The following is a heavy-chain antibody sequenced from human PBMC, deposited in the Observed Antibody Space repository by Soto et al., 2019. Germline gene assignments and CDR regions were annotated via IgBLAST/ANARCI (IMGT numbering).Heavy chain of an antibody. J-gene: IGHJ5*02. Sequence: LSLTCTVSGGSISSSNWWSWVRQPPGKGLEWIGEIYHSGSTNYNPSLKSRVTISVDKSKNQFSLKLSSVTAADTAMYYCARGDYDFWSGYFRWFDPWGQGTLVTVYS. CDR2: IYHSGST. CDR3: ARGDYDFWSGYFRWFDP. V-gene: IGHV4-4*02. CDR1: GGSISSSNW. D-gene: IGHD3-3*01.